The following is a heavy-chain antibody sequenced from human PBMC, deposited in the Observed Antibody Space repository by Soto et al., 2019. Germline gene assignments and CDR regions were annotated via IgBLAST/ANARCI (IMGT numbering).Heavy chain of an antibody. CDR3: ARRNNSCPLDY. CDR1: GFTFTTHA. D-gene: IGHD1-26*01. V-gene: IGHV1-3*01. Sequence: QVHLVQSGAEVKEPGASVKVSCKTSGFTFTTHAIHWVRQAPGQRFEWMGWINAGNGNTKYSQRFQDRVTITRDTSASTAYMELSSLTSEDRAVYYCARRNNSCPLDYWGQGTLVTVSS. J-gene: IGHJ4*02. CDR2: INAGNGNT.